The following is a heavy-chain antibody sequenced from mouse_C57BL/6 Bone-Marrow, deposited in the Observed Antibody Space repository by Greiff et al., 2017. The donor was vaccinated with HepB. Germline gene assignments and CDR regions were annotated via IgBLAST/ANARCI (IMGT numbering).Heavy chain of an antibody. CDR2: SRNKANDYTT. J-gene: IGHJ4*01. V-gene: IGHV7-1*01. Sequence: EVKLMESGGGLVQSGRSLRLSCATSGFTFSDFYMEWVRQAPGKGLEWIAASRNKANDYTTEYSASVKGRFIVSRDTSQSILYLQMNALRAEDTAIYYCARDAGSWAMDYWGQGTSVTVSS. CDR1: GFTFSDFY. CDR3: ARDAGSWAMDY.